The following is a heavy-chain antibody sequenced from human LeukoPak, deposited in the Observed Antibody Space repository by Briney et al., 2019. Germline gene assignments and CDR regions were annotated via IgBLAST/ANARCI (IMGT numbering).Heavy chain of an antibody. V-gene: IGHV3-15*07. Sequence: GGSLRLSCAVSGLTFSNAWMNWVRQAPGKGLEWVGRVLSRAGGGTIDYAAPVKGRFTISRDDSKNALFLQMNSLRTEDTAVYYCVTGGGYNGLDYWGQGALVTVSS. CDR1: GLTFSNAW. CDR3: VTGGGYNGLDY. CDR2: VLSRAGGGTI. J-gene: IGHJ4*02. D-gene: IGHD5-12*01.